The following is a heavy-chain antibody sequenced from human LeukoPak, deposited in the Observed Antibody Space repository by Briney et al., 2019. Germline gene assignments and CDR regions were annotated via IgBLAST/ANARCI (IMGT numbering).Heavy chain of an antibody. V-gene: IGHV1-18*01. D-gene: IGHD3-9*01. CDR3: ARVPKVPILTGLYGHNWFDP. CDR2: ISAYNGNT. J-gene: IGHJ5*02. CDR1: GYTFSSYG. Sequence: AASVKVSCKASGYTFSSYGISWVRQAPGQGLEWMGWISAYNGNTNYAQKLQGRVTMTTDTSTSTAYMELRSLRSDDTAVYYCARVPKVPILTGLYGHNWFDPWGQGTLVTVSS.